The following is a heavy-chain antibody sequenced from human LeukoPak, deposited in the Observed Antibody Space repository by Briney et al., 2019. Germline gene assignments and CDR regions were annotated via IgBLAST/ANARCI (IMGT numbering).Heavy chain of an antibody. CDR3: ARDDLTGVFDL. J-gene: IGHJ4*02. D-gene: IGHD7-27*01. Sequence: SETLSLTCTVSGGSTSSGDYYWGWIRQTPGTGLEWIGYISHIGSTYYNPSLKGRVAMSIDTSKNQFSLKLSSVTAADTAVYFCARDDLTGVFDLWGQGTLVTVSS. V-gene: IGHV4-30-4*01. CDR1: GGSTSSGDYY. CDR2: ISHIGST.